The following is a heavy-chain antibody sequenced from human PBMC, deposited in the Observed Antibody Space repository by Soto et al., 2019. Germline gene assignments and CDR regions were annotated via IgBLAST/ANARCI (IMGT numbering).Heavy chain of an antibody. Sequence: QVQLVQSGAEEKKPGASVKVSCKASGYTFTSYAMHWVRQAPGQRLEWMGWINAGNGNTKYSQKFQGRVTITRDTSASTAYMELSSLRSEDMAVYYCARDLLPYSSGLDDAFDIWGQWTMVTVSS. CDR2: INAGNGNT. J-gene: IGHJ3*02. D-gene: IGHD6-19*01. CDR3: ARDLLPYSSGLDDAFDI. V-gene: IGHV1-3*05. CDR1: GYTFTSYA.